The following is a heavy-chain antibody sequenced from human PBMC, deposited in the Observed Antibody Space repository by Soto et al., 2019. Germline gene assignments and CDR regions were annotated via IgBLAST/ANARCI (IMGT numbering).Heavy chain of an antibody. CDR1: GDSVSSPYY. CDR3: ARSAGWYAIHA. J-gene: IGHJ5*02. Sequence: QVQLQESGPGLVKPSGTLSLTCAVSGDSVSSPYYWCWVRQSPGKGLEWIGEVFHTGTTSYNPSLRCXVTISMDTSINQFSLDLSSVTAAATAVYYCARSAGWYAIHAWGPGTLVIVSS. D-gene: IGHD6-19*01. CDR2: VFHTGTT. V-gene: IGHV4-4*02.